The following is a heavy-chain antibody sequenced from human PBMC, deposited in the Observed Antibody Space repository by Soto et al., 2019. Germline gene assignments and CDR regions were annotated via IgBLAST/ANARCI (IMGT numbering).Heavy chain of an antibody. CDR1: GGTFSSYA. CDR3: ARGYYDYVWGSYRYLDY. D-gene: IGHD3-16*02. Sequence: QVQLVQSGAEVKKPRSSVKVSCKASGGTFSSYAISWVRQAPGQELEWMGGIIPISGTANYAQKFKGRVTITADESTSTAYKELSSRRSEGTAVYYCARGYYDYVWGSYRYLDYWGQGTLVTVSS. CDR2: IIPISGTA. J-gene: IGHJ4*02. V-gene: IGHV1-69*01.